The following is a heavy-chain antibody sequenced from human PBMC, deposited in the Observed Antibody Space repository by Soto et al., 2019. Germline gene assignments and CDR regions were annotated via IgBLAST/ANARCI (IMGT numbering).Heavy chain of an antibody. CDR3: XXXXXYDGCLDS. CDR1: GYTFTRYN. CDR2: INVGNGNT. V-gene: IGHV1-3*01. J-gene: IGHJ4*02. D-gene: IGHD3-16*01. Sequence: QVQFVQSGAEVKKPGASVKVSCKTPGYTFTRYNIHWVRQAPGQRLEWMGWINVGNGNTRYSQKFQGRLTLTRDTXXXXXXXXXXXXXXXXXXXYXXXXXXXYDGCLDSWGQGTLVTVSS.